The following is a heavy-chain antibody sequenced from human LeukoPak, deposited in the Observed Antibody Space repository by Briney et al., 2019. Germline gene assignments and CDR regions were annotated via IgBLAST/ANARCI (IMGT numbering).Heavy chain of an antibody. CDR3: AEATGYSGSYSGNFDY. D-gene: IGHD1-26*01. J-gene: IGHJ4*02. CDR2: ISGSGGST. V-gene: IGHV3-23*01. CDR1: GVTFSSNY. Sequence: GGSVRLSCAASGVTFSSNYMSWVRQAPGKGLEWVSGISGSGGSTYYADSVKGRFTISRDNSKNTLYLQMNSLRAEDTAVYYCAEATGYSGSYSGNFDYWGQGTLVTVSS.